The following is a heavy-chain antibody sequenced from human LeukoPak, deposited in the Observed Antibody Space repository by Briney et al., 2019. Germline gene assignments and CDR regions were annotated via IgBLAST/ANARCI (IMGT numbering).Heavy chain of an antibody. Sequence: PGGSLRLSCAASGFIFSSYNMNWVRQAPGKGLEWVSSISSRSRDVYYADSVKGRFTISRDNTKSSLFLQMDSLRAEDTAVYYCASTIVTTVYPPGWYFDPWGRGTQVAVSS. V-gene: IGHV3-21*06. CDR3: ASTIVTTVYPPGWYFDP. CDR2: ISSRSRDV. J-gene: IGHJ2*01. CDR1: GFIFSSYN. D-gene: IGHD4-17*01.